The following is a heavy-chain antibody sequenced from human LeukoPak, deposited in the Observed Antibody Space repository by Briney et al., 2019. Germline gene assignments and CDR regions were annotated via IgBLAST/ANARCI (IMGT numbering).Heavy chain of an antibody. CDR2: IVVGGGNT. CDR1: GFTFTNSA. Sequence: SVKVSCKASGFTFTNSAVQWVRQARGQRLEWIGWIVVGGGNTNYAQKFQERITFTRDMSTSTAYMELRGLRSEDTAVYYCAAGASHLGELSFFDYWGQGTLVTVSS. V-gene: IGHV1-58*01. D-gene: IGHD3-16*02. CDR3: AAGASHLGELSFFDY. J-gene: IGHJ4*02.